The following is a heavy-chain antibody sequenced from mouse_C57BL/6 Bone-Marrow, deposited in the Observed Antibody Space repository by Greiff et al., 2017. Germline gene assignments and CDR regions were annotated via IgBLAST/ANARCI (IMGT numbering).Heavy chain of an antibody. J-gene: IGHJ2*01. Sequence: DVKVEESGGGLVQPGGSMKLSCVASGFTFSNYWMNWVRQSPAKGLEWVAQIRLKSDNYATHYAESVKGRFTISRDDPKSSVYLQRNNLRAEDTGIYYCTARTGTWDSWGQGTTLTVSS. CDR2: IRLKSDNYAT. CDR1: GFTFSNYW. D-gene: IGHD4-1*01. CDR3: TARTGTWDS. V-gene: IGHV6-3*01.